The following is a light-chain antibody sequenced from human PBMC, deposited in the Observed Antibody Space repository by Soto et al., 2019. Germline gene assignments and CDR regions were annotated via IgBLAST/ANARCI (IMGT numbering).Light chain of an antibody. Sequence: EIVLTQSPGTLSLSPGERATLSCRASQSVSSSYLAWYQQKPGQAPSLLIYGASSRATGIPDRFSGSGSGTDFTLTISRLEPEDFAVYFCQQYGSSPTTFSQGTKVEIK. CDR2: GAS. V-gene: IGKV3-20*01. J-gene: IGKJ1*01. CDR1: QSVSSSY. CDR3: QQYGSSPTT.